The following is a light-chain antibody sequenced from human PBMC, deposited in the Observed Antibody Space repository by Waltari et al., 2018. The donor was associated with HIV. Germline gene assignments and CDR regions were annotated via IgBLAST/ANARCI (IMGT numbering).Light chain of an antibody. CDR1: QSVYTN. V-gene: IGKV3-15*01. Sequence: EIVMTQSPATLSLSPGDTATLSCSASQSVYTNVALYQQKPGQAPRLLIYGASTRAIGIPARFSGSGSGMEFSLTISSLQSEDFAVYYCQQNHDWPPTTFGQGTRLEIK. CDR3: QQNHDWPPTT. CDR2: GAS. J-gene: IGKJ5*01.